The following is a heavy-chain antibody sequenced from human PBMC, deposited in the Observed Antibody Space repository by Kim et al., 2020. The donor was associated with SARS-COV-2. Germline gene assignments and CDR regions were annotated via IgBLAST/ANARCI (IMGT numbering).Heavy chain of an antibody. CDR2: ISYGGRS. V-gene: IGHV4-31*03. D-gene: IGHD3-10*01. J-gene: IGHJ4*02. CDR1: GASIRGPHF. CDR3: VREPTSIRAGWIDH. Sequence: SETLSLTCTVSGASIRGPHFWSWLRQCPGRGLEWIGYISYGGRSHYNPPLQCRINISMDMSQNHFSLELRSVTAADTAVYYCVREPTSIRAGWIDHWGQGLLVTVSS.